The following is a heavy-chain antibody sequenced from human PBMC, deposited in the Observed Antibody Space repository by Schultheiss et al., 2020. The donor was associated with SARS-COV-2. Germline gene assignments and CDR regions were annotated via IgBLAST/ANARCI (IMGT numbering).Heavy chain of an antibody. CDR1: GGSVSSGSYY. J-gene: IGHJ6*02. CDR3: AGEGVTLLWFGELFSRYGMDV. CDR2: IYYSGST. D-gene: IGHD3-10*01. V-gene: IGHV4-61*01. Sequence: SETLSLTCTVSGGSVSSGSYYWSWIRQPPGKGLEWIGYIYYSGSTNYNPSLKSRVTISVDTSKNQFSLKLSSVTAADTAVYYCAGEGVTLLWFGELFSRYGMDVWGQGTTVTVSS.